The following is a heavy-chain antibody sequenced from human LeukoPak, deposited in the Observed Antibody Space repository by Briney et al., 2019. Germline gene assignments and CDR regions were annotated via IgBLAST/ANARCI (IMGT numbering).Heavy chain of an antibody. CDR2: INPNSGGT. D-gene: IGHD6-13*01. Sequence: ASVXVXXXAXXXXXXGXYMHWVRQAPGQGXEWMGWINPNSGGTNYAQKFQGRVTMTRDTSISTAYMELSRLRSDDTAVYYCARDHRIAAAGTLEYWGQGTLVTVSS. CDR3: ARDHRIAAAGTLEY. V-gene: IGHV1-2*02. J-gene: IGHJ4*02. CDR1: XXXXXGXY.